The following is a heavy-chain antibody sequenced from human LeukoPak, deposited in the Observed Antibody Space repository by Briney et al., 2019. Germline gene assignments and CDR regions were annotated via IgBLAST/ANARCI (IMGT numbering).Heavy chain of an antibody. Sequence: SQTLSLTCTVSSGSIGSGTYYWSWIRQPAGKGLEWIGRIYANGSTNYNPSLKSRVTMSVDTSKKQFSLKLSSVTAADTAVYYCARERYTNYQYYFYMDVWGKGTTVTVSS. D-gene: IGHD4-11*01. CDR2: IYANGST. V-gene: IGHV4-61*02. J-gene: IGHJ6*03. CDR1: SGSIGSGTYY. CDR3: ARERYTNYQYYFYMDV.